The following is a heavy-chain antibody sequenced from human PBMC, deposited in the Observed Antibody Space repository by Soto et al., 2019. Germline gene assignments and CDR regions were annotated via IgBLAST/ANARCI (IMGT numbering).Heavy chain of an antibody. CDR1: GFIYSDYY. CDR3: ATGGDYATAYFES. CDR2: ISGSGVTL. V-gene: IGHV3-11*01. D-gene: IGHD3-16*01. J-gene: IGHJ4*02. Sequence: QVQLVESGGGLVKPGGSLRLSCAASGFIYSDYYMSWIRQAPGKGLEWLSHISGSGVTLYYADSVKGRFTISRDNAKNSLYLQMNSLRVDDTAVYYCATGGDYATAYFESWGQGTLVSVSS.